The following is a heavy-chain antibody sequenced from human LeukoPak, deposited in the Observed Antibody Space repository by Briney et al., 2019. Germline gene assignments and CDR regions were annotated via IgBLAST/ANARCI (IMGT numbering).Heavy chain of an antibody. D-gene: IGHD2-15*01. CDR1: GYTFTGYY. J-gene: IGHJ5*02. Sequence: ASVKVSCKASGYTFTGYYMHWVRQAPGQGLEWMGWINPNSGGTNYAQKFQGRVTMTRDTSISTAYMELSRLRSDDTAVYYCARDHLGYRSGGSCYGGFDPWGQGTLVTVSS. CDR2: INPNSGGT. V-gene: IGHV1-2*02. CDR3: ARDHLGYRSGGSCYGGFDP.